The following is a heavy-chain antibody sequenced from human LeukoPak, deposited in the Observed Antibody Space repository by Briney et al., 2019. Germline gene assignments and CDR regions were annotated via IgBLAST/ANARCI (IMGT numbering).Heavy chain of an antibody. D-gene: IGHD3-10*01. V-gene: IGHV4-39*07. J-gene: IGHJ5*02. CDR1: GGSITTSDNY. CDR3: ARDSGTTGEVKFDP. Sequence: PSETLSLTCIVSGGSITTSDNYWGWIRQPPGKGLEWIGAVHNSGSTYYNPSLKSRVTMSIDRSKNQFSLKLSSVTAADTAVYYCARDSGTTGEVKFDPWGQGTLVTVSS. CDR2: VHNSGST.